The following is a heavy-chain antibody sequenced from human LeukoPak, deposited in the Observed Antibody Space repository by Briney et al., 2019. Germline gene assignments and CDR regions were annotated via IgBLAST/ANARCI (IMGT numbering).Heavy chain of an antibody. J-gene: IGHJ4*02. CDR2: VYASGNT. Sequence: PSETLSLTCTVSGGSISTVSYYWSWIRQPAGKGLEWIGRVYASGNTNYNPSLKSRVTISVDTSKNQFSLKLSSVTAADTAVYYCASFDRSGYYPGWGQGTLVTVSS. CDR1: GGSISTVSYY. CDR3: ASFDRSGYYPG. V-gene: IGHV4-61*02. D-gene: IGHD3-22*01.